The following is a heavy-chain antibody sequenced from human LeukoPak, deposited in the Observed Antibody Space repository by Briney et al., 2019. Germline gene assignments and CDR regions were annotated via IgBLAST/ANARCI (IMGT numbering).Heavy chain of an antibody. Sequence: SGTLSLTCAVSGDSIRSNSWWSWVRQSPGKGLEWIGEIYHSGITNYNPSLKSRITMSIDESKSQFSLRLSSVTAADTAVYYCARGYGSGSYYNGAGKADYWGQGTLVTVSS. CDR2: IYHSGIT. J-gene: IGHJ4*02. D-gene: IGHD3-10*01. CDR3: ARGYGSGSYYNGAGKADY. V-gene: IGHV4-4*02. CDR1: GDSIRSNSW.